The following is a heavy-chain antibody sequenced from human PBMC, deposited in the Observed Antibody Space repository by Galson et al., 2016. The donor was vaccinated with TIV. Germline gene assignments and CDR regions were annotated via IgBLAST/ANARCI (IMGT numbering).Heavy chain of an antibody. CDR1: GFTFSSYV. CDR2: ISGSGIST. D-gene: IGHD3-10*02. Sequence: SLRLSCAASGFTFSSYVMTWVRQAPGKGLEWVSSISGSGISTYYAESVKGLFIISRDNSKNTLFLQMNSPRVEDTAVYYCAKDYVRVIPGTGTFDIRGQGIMVTVSS. J-gene: IGHJ3*02. V-gene: IGHV3-23*01. CDR3: AKDYVRVIPGTGTFDI.